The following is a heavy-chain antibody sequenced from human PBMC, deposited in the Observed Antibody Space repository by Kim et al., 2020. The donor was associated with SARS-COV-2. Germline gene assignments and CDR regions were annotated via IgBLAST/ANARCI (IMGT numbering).Heavy chain of an antibody. Sequence: SETLSLTCAVYGGSFSGYYWSWIRQPPGKGLEWIGEINHSGSTNYNPSLKSRVTISVDTSKNQFSLKLSSVTAADRAVYYCARGSELRPVDYWGQGTLVTVSS. CDR2: INHSGST. CDR1: GGSFSGYY. J-gene: IGHJ4*02. D-gene: IGHD1-26*01. V-gene: IGHV4-34*01. CDR3: ARGSELRPVDY.